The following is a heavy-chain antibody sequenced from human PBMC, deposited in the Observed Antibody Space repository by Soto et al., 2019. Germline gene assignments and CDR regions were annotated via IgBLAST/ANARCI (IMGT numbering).Heavy chain of an antibody. CDR1: GFIFSNFA. J-gene: IGHJ4*02. V-gene: IGHV3-23*01. D-gene: IGHD6-19*01. CDR3: AKSVYGSGWPD. CDR2: IGNSGTST. Sequence: EVQLLESGGGLVQPGGSLRLSCAASGFIFSNFAMNWVRQAPGKGPEWVSGIGNSGTSTNYADSLRGRFTISRDNLKNTRYLQMNNLRAEDTAIYYCAKSVYGSGWPDWGQGTLVTVSS.